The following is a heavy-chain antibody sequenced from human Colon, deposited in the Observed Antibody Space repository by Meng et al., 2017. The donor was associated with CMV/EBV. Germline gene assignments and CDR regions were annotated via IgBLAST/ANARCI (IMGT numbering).Heavy chain of an antibody. CDR3: ARGSYTTSYEIDY. J-gene: IGHJ4*02. D-gene: IGHD2-2*02. Sequence: VLWVVAGGGPVQPGWSLRLPCATSGFTFSTYAMSRVRQAPGKGLEWVSAISGGGDSTHYADSVQGRFTISRDGSTNTLYLQMNGLRADDTAVYYCARGSYTTSYEIDYWGQGTLVTVSS. CDR1: GFTFSTYA. CDR2: ISGGGDST. V-gene: IGHV3-23*04.